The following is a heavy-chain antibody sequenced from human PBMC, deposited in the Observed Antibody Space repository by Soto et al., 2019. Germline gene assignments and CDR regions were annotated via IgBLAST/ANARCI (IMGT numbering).Heavy chain of an antibody. V-gene: IGHV3-23*01. D-gene: IGHD3-10*01. CDR3: AKDQLFIRGAIHNWCDP. CDR2: SSGSGGST. J-gene: IGHJ5*02. Sequence: EVQLLESGGGLIQPGGSLRLSCAASGLTFSSYAMSWVRQAPGKGLEWVSASSGSGGSTYYADSVKGRFTISRDNSKNTLYMQMNSLRAEDTVVYYCAKDQLFIRGAIHNWCDPWGQGTLVTVSS. CDR1: GLTFSSYA.